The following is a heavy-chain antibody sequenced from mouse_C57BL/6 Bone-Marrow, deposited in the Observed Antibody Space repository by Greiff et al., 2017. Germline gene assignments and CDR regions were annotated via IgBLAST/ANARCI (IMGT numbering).Heavy chain of an antibody. Sequence: EVQLQQSGPELVKPGASVKIPCKASGYTFTDYNMDWVKQSHGKSLEWIGDINPNNGGTIYNQKFKGKATLTVDKSSSTAYMELRSLTSEDTAVYYCARWDYYGSSSYFDVWGTGTTVTVSS. CDR1: GYTFTDYN. V-gene: IGHV1-18*01. D-gene: IGHD1-1*01. J-gene: IGHJ1*03. CDR2: INPNNGGT. CDR3: ARWDYYGSSSYFDV.